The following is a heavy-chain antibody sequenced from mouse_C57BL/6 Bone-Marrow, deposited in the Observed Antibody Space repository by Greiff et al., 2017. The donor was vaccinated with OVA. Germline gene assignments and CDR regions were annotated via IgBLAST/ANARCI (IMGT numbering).Heavy chain of an antibody. CDR1: GYAFTNYL. CDR3: ARGERYSNYAMDY. J-gene: IGHJ4*01. CDR2: INPGSGGT. D-gene: IGHD2-5*01. Sequence: VQLQESGAELVRPGTSVKVSCKASGYAFTNYLIEWVKQRPGQGLEWIGVINPGSGGTNYNEKFKGKATLTADKSSSTAYMQLSSLTSEDSAVYFCARGERYSNYAMDYWGQGTSVTVSS. V-gene: IGHV1-54*01.